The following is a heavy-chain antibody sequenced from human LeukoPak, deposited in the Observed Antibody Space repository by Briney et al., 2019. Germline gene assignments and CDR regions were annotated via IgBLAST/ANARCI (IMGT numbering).Heavy chain of an antibody. J-gene: IGHJ4*02. CDR3: ARAPHGSWSTSFDS. Sequence: SETLSLTCAVSGYSISNGYHWGWIRQPPGKGLEWIGTIYHSRSTYYSPSLKSRASISVDTSKNQFSLKVSPVTAADTAVYYCARAPHGSWSTSFDSWGQGTLVTVSS. CDR2: IYHSRST. CDR1: GYSISNGYH. D-gene: IGHD6-13*01. V-gene: IGHV4-38-2*01.